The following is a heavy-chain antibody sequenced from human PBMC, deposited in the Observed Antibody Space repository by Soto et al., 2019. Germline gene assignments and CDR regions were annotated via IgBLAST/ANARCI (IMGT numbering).Heavy chain of an antibody. J-gene: IGHJ5*02. CDR2: INGDGSNA. V-gene: IGHV3-74*01. CDR3: VRSMTTLTIDWLDP. D-gene: IGHD4-17*01. Sequence: EVQLLESGGGLVQPGGSLRLSCAASGFTFSDYWMHWVRQVPGKGLVWLSRINGDGSNANYADYVRGRFTISRDNDNNTLHLQMNSLRAEDTAVYYCVRSMTTLTIDWLDPWGQGTQVTVFS. CDR1: GFTFSDYW.